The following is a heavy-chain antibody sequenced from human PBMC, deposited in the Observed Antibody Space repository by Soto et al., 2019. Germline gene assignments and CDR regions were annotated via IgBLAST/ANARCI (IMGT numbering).Heavy chain of an antibody. J-gene: IGHJ4*02. CDR3: ARDQGITFGGIIVPSVDY. D-gene: IGHD3-16*02. CDR1: GFTFTNSA. V-gene: IGHV3-30*04. Sequence: QVQLVESGGGVVQPGRSLRLSCAASGFTFTNSALHWVRQAPGKGLDWVAVISYDGNHEYYADSVKGRFTISRDNLKNALYLQMNILRPEDKAVDYCARDQGITFGGIIVPSVDYWGQGTLVTVSS. CDR2: ISYDGNHE.